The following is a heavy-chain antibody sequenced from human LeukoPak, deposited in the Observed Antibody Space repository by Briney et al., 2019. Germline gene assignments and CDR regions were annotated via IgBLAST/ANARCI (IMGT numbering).Heavy chain of an antibody. D-gene: IGHD6-13*01. CDR3: ARDYRIAAGKNAFDI. CDR2: ISSSSSYI. J-gene: IGHJ3*02. Sequence: GGSLRLSCAASGFTFSSYSMNWVRQAPGKGVEWVSSISSSSSYIYYADSVKGRFTISRDNAKNSLYLQMNSLRAEDTAVYYGARDYRIAAGKNAFDIWGQGTMVTVSS. CDR1: GFTFSSYS. V-gene: IGHV3-21*01.